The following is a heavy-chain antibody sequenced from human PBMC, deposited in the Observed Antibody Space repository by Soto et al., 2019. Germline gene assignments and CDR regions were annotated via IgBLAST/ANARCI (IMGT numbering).Heavy chain of an antibody. D-gene: IGHD6-19*01. J-gene: IGHJ4*02. CDR2: ISSRSTNI. CDR1: GFTFSGYS. Sequence: PGGSLRLSCVGSGFTFSGYSMAWVRLAPGRGLEWVASISSRSTNIDYADSVKGRFTISRDNAKNLVSLQMSSLRGEDTALYYCAKFTEPGYSSIWYYFEYWGQGTPVTVSS. V-gene: IGHV3-21*06. CDR3: AKFTEPGYSSIWYYFEY.